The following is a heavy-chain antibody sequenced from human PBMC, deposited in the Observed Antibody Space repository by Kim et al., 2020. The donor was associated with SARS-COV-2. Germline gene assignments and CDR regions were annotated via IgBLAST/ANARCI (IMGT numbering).Heavy chain of an antibody. J-gene: IGHJ4*02. CDR1: GFAFSRYV. Sequence: GGSLRLSCSASGFAFSRYVMYWVRQAPGKGLEYVSAISSNGGSIDYADSVRGRFTISRDNSKNTLDLQMSSLRTEDTGVYYCVKGQEGWFAEFDYWGQGT. CDR3: VKGQEGWFAEFDY. D-gene: IGHD3-10*01. CDR2: ISSNGGSI. V-gene: IGHV3-64D*09.